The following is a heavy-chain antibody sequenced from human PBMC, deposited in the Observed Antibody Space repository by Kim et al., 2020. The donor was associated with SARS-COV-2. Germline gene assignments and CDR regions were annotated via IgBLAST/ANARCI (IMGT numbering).Heavy chain of an antibody. CDR3: AKDFNTYLDSSGYRVPHFDY. V-gene: IGHV3-23*01. J-gene: IGHJ4*02. D-gene: IGHD3-22*01. Sequence: RFTISKDNSKNTLYMHMNSLRAEDTAVYYCAKDFNTYLDSSGYRVPHFDYWGQGTLVTVSS.